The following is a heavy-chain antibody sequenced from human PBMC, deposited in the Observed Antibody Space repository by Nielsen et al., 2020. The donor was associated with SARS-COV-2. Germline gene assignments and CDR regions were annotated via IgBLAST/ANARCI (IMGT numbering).Heavy chain of an antibody. Sequence: GESLKISCAASGFTFSIYSMSWVRQAPGKGLEWVANIKQDGSEKYYADSVKGRFTISRDNSKNTLYLQMNSLRAEDTAVYYCARDRGSRYYGMDVWGQGTTVTVSS. V-gene: IGHV3-7*01. CDR2: IKQDGSEK. J-gene: IGHJ6*02. CDR3: ARDRGSRYYGMDV. CDR1: GFTFSIYS. D-gene: IGHD3-10*01.